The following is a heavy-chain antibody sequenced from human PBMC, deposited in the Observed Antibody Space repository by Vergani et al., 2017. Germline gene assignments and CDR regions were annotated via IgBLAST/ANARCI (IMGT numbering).Heavy chain of an antibody. CDR1: GASVISRSLN. J-gene: IGHJ4*02. CDR2: IDVTGST. Sequence: QLQLQESGPGLVKPSQTLSLTCTVSGASVISRSLNWGWVRQPAGKGLEWIGHIDVTGSTNYSPSLKSRLTMSIDTSKNHFSLNLSSVTAADTAVYHCARQHFKITSGCLDYWGQGTLVTVSS. CDR3: ARQHFKITSGCLDY. D-gene: IGHD6-19*01. V-gene: IGHV4-61*02.